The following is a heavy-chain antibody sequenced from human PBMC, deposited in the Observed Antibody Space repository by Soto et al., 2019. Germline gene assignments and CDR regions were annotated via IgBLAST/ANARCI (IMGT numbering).Heavy chain of an antibody. D-gene: IGHD3-22*01. J-gene: IGHJ5*02. V-gene: IGHV4-39*01. CDR1: GGSISSSSYY. CDR3: ATNPTIVVPPGELNWFDP. CDR2: IYYSGST. Sequence: QLQLQESGPGLVKPSETLSLTCTVSGGSISSSSYYWGWIRQPPGKGLEWIGSIYYSGSTYYNPSLKSRVTISVDTSKNQFSLKLSSVTAADTAMYYCATNPTIVVPPGELNWFDPWGQGTLVTVSS.